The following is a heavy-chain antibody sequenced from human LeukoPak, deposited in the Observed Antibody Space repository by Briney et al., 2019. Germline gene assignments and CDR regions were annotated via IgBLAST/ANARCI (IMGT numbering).Heavy chain of an antibody. CDR1: GYTFTGYY. CDR3: ARGTGIRFLEWLLNDY. J-gene: IGHJ4*02. D-gene: IGHD3-3*01. CDR2: INPNSGGT. V-gene: IGHV1-2*02. Sequence: ASVKVSCKASGYTFTGYYMHWVRQAPGQGLEWMGWINPNSGGTSYAQKFQGRVTMTRDTSISTAYMELSRLRSDDTAVYYCARGTGIRFLEWLLNDYWGQRTLVTVSS.